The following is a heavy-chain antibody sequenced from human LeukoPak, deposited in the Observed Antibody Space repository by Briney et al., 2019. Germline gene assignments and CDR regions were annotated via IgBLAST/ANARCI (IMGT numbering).Heavy chain of an antibody. V-gene: IGHV4-59*01. CDR1: GGSISSYY. Sequence: PSETLSLTCTVSGGSISSYYWSWIRQPPGKGLEWIGYIYYSGSTNYNPSLKSRVTISVDTSKNQFSLKLSSVTAADTAVYYCARDNSGHWFDPWGQGTLVTVSS. J-gene: IGHJ5*02. CDR2: IYYSGST. CDR3: ARDNSGHWFDP. D-gene: IGHD1-1*01.